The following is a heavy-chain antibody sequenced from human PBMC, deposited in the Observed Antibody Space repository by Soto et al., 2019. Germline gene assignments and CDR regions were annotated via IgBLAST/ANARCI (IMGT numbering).Heavy chain of an antibody. CDR3: ARRLRYSSGWYVGSDP. V-gene: IGHV2-5*02. CDR1: GLSLSTTGVG. J-gene: IGHJ5*02. CDR2: IYWDDDK. D-gene: IGHD6-19*01. Sequence: QITLKEAGPTLVKPTQTLTLTCTFSGLSLSTTGVGVGWIPQPPGKALEWLALIYWDDDKRYSPSLKSRLTLTKDTSKNQVVLTTSNMDPVDIGTYYCARRLRYSSGWYVGSDPWGPGTPVTVPS.